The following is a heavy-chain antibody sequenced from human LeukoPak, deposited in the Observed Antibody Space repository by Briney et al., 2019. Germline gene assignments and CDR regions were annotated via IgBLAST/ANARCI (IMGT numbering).Heavy chain of an antibody. CDR1: GFTFSNYG. CDR3: ARSAAGTYY. Sequence: GGSLRLSCAASGFTFSNYGMNWVRQAPGKRLEWVSYISSSSDAIYYADSVKGRFTISRDNAENSLYLQMNSLRAEDTAVCYCARSAAGTYYWGQGTLVTVSS. D-gene: IGHD1-1*01. J-gene: IGHJ4*02. V-gene: IGHV3-48*01. CDR2: ISSSSDAI.